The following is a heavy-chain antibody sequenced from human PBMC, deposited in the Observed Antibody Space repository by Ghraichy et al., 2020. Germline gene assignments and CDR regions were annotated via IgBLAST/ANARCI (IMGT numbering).Heavy chain of an antibody. CDR1: GFTFSIYW. J-gene: IGHJ4*02. Sequence: LSLTCAASGFTFSIYWMHWVRQAPGKSLLWVSRINSDGSSTSCADSVKGRFTISRDNAKNTLFLQMNSLRAEDTAVYYCAKGGHYDFWSGYYGPGLEVGGFDYWGQGTLVTVSS. CDR3: AKGGHYDFWSGYYGPGLEVGGFDY. V-gene: IGHV3-74*01. CDR2: INSDGSST. D-gene: IGHD3-3*01.